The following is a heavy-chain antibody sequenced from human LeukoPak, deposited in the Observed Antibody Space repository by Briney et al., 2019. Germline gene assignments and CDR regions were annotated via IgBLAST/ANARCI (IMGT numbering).Heavy chain of an antibody. D-gene: IGHD5-18*01. CDR3: ATIKRGSILGYFDF. Sequence: SQPFSLTSNVEDGSISSHYWSWIRQPPEKGLEWIAYLFDSVNTKDNPSLQSRLTLSADTSKNQFSLRLSSVTAADTAVYYCATIKRGSILGYFDFWGQGIKVTVSS. J-gene: IGHJ4*02. CDR1: DGSISSHY. CDR2: LFDSVNT. V-gene: IGHV4-59*11.